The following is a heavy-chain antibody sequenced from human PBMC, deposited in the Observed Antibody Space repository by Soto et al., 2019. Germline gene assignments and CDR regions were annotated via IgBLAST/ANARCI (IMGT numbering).Heavy chain of an antibody. CDR3: ARCRDAFGFDS. V-gene: IGHV4-31*03. D-gene: IGHD2-15*01. CDR2: IHYRGRT. Sequence: PSETLSLTCNVSGGSIKSGGYYWGWIRQPPGKGLEWIGYIHYRGRTSYNPSLESRASISLDTSGHHFSLKLTSVTAADTAVYYCARCRDAFGFDSWGQGTLVTAPQ. CDR1: GGSIKSGGYY. J-gene: IGHJ4*02.